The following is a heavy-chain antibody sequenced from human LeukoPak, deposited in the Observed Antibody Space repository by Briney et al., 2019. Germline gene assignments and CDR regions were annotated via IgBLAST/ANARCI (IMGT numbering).Heavy chain of an antibody. V-gene: IGHV3-30*04. J-gene: IGHJ6*04. CDR1: GFTFSSYA. CDR2: ISYDGSNK. CDR3: AREVRHYYGMDV. Sequence: GGSLRLSCAASGFTFSSYAMHWVRQAPGKGLEWVAVISYDGSNKHYADSVKGLFTISRDNSKNTLYLQMNSLRAEDTAVYYCAREVRHYYGMDVGGKGTTVTVYS.